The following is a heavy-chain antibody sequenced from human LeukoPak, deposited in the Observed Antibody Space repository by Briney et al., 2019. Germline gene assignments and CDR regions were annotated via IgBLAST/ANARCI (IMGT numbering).Heavy chain of an antibody. CDR2: INHSGYT. CDR3: TRAVAGHPD. Sequence: PSDTLSLTCAASGVPFSNYYWSWVRQSPSQGLEWIGEINHSGYTNYNPSLKSRVTMSIDPSKKQFSLRLTSVTAADAGVYYCTRAVAGHPDWGQGTLVTVPS. J-gene: IGHJ4*02. V-gene: IGHV4-34*01. D-gene: IGHD6-19*01. CDR1: GVPFSNYY.